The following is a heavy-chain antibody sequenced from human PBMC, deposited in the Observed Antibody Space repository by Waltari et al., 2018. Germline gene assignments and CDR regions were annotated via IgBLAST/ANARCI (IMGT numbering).Heavy chain of an antibody. CDR2: IYSGGST. J-gene: IGHJ6*02. V-gene: IGHV3-53*01. CDR1: GFTVSSNY. D-gene: IGHD3-9*01. Sequence: EVQLVESGGGLIQPGGSLRLSCAASGFTVSSNYMSWVRQAPGKGLEWVSVIYSGGSTKLPDSVKGPFTNSQGKSKKPLVLQINRLGAGETAVVFWGGRYFDWGDYYLGIDGWGQGTTVTGSS. CDR3: GGRYFDWGDYYLGIDG.